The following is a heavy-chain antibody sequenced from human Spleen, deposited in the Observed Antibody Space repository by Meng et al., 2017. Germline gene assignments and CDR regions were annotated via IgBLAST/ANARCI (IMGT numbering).Heavy chain of an antibody. CDR3: ARDGPHYDVDY. J-gene: IGHJ4*02. CDR1: GFTFSSYG. D-gene: IGHD5-12*01. V-gene: IGHV3-33*01. Sequence: GESLKISCAASGFTFSSYGMHWVRQAPGKGLEWVAVIWYDGSNKYYADSVKGRFTISRDNSKNTLYLQMNSLRAEDTAVYFCARDGPHYDVDYWGQGTLVTVSS. CDR2: IWYDGSNK.